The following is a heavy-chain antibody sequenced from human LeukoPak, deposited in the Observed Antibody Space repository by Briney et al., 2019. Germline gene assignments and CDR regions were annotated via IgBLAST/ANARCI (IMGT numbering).Heavy chain of an antibody. D-gene: IGHD6-13*01. CDR1: GFTFSSYA. CDR2: ISGSGGST. J-gene: IGHJ4*02. CDR3: APSSSWFSHPFDY. V-gene: IGHV3-23*01. Sequence: PGGSLRLSCAASGFTFSSYAMSWVRQAPGKGLEWVSAISGSGGSTYYADSVKGRFTISRDNSKNTLYLQMNSLRAEDTAVYYCAPSSSWFSHPFDYWGQGTLVTVSS.